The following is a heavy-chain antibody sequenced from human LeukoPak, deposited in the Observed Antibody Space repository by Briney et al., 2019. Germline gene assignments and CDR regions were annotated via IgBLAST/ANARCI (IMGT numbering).Heavy chain of an antibody. D-gene: IGHD5-24*01. CDR1: GGSFSGYY. CDR3: ARGRWLANYFDY. CDR2: INHSGST. V-gene: IGHV4-34*01. Sequence: PSETLSLTCAVYGGSFSGYYWSWIRQPPGKGLEWIGEINHSGSTNYNPSLESRVTISVDTPKNQFSLKLSSVTAADTAVYYCARGRWLANYFDYWGQGTLVTVSS. J-gene: IGHJ4*02.